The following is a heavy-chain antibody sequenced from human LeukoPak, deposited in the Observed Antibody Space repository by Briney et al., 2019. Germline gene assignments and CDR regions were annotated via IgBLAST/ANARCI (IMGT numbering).Heavy chain of an antibody. CDR1: GFTFSSYG. V-gene: IGHV3-30*02. CDR3: ARQKYLRGPDVEYFDY. Sequence: GGSLRLSCAASGFTFSSYGMHWVRQAPGKGLEWVAFIRYDGSNKYYADSVKGRFTISRDNSKNTLYLQMNSLRAEDTAVYYCARQKYLRGPDVEYFDYWGQGTLVTVSS. D-gene: IGHD5/OR15-5a*01. J-gene: IGHJ4*02. CDR2: IRYDGSNK.